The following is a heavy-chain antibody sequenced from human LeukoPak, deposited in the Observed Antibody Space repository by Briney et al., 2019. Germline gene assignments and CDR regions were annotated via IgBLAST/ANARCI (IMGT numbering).Heavy chain of an antibody. V-gene: IGHV4-34*01. Sequence: SETLSLTCAVYGGSFSGYYWSWIRQPPGKGLEWIGEINHSGSTNYNPSLKSRVTISVDTSKNQFSLKLSSVTAADTAVYYCARATLTAAAVWGPVRTLSSFDYWGQGTLVTVSS. CDR2: INHSGST. CDR1: GGSFSGYY. D-gene: IGHD3-16*01. J-gene: IGHJ4*02. CDR3: ARATLTAAAVWGPVRTLSSFDY.